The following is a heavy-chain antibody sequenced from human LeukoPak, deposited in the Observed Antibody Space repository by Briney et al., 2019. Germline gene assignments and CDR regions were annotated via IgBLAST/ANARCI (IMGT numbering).Heavy chain of an antibody. D-gene: IGHD2-2*01. J-gene: IGHJ6*02. Sequence: ASVKVSCKASGYTFTTYDINWVRQATGQGLEWMGWMNPNSANTGYAQKFQGRVTMTRNTSISTAYMELSSLRSEDTAVYYCARVPAGDYYYGMDVWGQGTTVTVS. CDR2: MNPNSANT. CDR3: ARVPAGDYYYGMDV. CDR1: GYTFTTYD. V-gene: IGHV1-8*01.